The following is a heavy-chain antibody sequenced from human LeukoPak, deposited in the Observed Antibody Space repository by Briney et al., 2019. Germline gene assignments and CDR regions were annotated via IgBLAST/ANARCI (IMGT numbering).Heavy chain of an antibody. CDR1: GYTLTELS. CDR3: VVGGGSGSYLHPLYYFDY. V-gene: IGHV1-24*01. J-gene: IGHJ4*02. Sequence: ASVKVSCKVSGYTLTELSMHWVRQAPGKGLEWMGGFDPEDGETIYAQKFQGRVTMTEDTSTDTAYMELSSLRSEDTAVYYCVVGGGSGSYLHPLYYFDYWGQGTLVTVSS. CDR2: FDPEDGET. D-gene: IGHD3-10*01.